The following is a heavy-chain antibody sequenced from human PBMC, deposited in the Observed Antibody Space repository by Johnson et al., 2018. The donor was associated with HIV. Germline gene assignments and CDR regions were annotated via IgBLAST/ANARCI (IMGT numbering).Heavy chain of an antibody. CDR3: TGGWYNLSAFDI. Sequence: VQLVESGGGLVKPGGSLRLSCAASGFNFSDYYMSWIRQAPGKGLEWVANIKQDGSEKYYVDSVKGRFTISRDNAKNALYLQMSSLRAEDTSMYYCTGGWYNLSAFDIWGQGTMVTVSS. CDR2: IKQDGSEK. J-gene: IGHJ3*02. D-gene: IGHD6-19*01. CDR1: GFNFSDYY. V-gene: IGHV3-7*01.